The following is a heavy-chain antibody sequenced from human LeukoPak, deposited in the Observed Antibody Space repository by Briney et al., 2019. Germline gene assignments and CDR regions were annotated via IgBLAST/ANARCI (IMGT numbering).Heavy chain of an antibody. CDR2: IYTSGST. Sequence: PSETLSLTCTVSGGSISSYYLSWIRQPPGKGLEWIGYIYTSGSTKYNPSLKSRVTISVDTSKNQLSLKLSSVTAADTAVYYCARPSSSGWYGGFDPWGQGTLVTVSS. CDR3: ARPSSSGWYGGFDP. V-gene: IGHV4-4*09. CDR1: GGSISSYY. J-gene: IGHJ5*02. D-gene: IGHD6-19*01.